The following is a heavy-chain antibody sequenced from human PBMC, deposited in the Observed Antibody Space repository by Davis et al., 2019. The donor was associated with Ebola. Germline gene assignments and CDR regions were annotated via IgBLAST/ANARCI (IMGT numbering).Heavy chain of an antibody. CDR2: IYYSGST. D-gene: IGHD3-16*01. Sequence: SETLSLTCTVSGGSISSGGYYWGWIRQPPGKGLEWIGSIYYSGSTYYNPSLKSRVTISVDTSKNQFSLKLSSVTAADTAVYYCARVIGGAVGWFDPWGQGTLVTVSS. J-gene: IGHJ5*02. V-gene: IGHV4-39*01. CDR3: ARVIGGAVGWFDP. CDR1: GGSISSGGYY.